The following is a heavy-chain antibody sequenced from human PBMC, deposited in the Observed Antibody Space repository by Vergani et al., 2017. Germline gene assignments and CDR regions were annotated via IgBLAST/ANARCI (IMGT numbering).Heavy chain of an antibody. Sequence: QVQLQESGPRLVRPSQTLSLTCTVSGGSINTGAYYWSWIRQPAGKGLEWIGRVYTSGMTNYNPSLKSRVTILVDRSKSQLSLKLSSVTAADTAVYYCARVMSYYYHMDVWGKGTTVTVSS. V-gene: IGHV4-61*02. CDR3: ARVMSYYYHMDV. CDR1: GGSINTGAYY. D-gene: IGHD2-8*01. CDR2: VYTSGMT. J-gene: IGHJ6*03.